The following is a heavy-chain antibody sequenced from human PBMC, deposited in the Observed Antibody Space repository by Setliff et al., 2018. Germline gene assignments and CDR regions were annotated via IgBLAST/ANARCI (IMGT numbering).Heavy chain of an antibody. J-gene: IGHJ4*02. V-gene: IGHV3-20*04. CDR2: IDRNAGST. CDR1: GFNFDVFG. Sequence: GSLRLSWAASGFNFDVFGMGWVRQAPGMGLEWVSGIDRNAGSTGYVDSVKGRFTISRDNAKNSLYLQMNSLKADDTAVYYCARVRNYYGSGSYLSAFDYWGQGALVTVSS. CDR3: ARVRNYYGSGSYLSAFDY. D-gene: IGHD3-10*01.